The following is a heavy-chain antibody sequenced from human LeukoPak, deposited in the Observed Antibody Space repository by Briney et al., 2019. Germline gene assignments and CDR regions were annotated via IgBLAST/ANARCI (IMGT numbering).Heavy chain of an antibody. CDR2: IYYSGST. CDR1: GGSISSGGYY. D-gene: IGHD2-15*01. CDR3: ARGEEGYCSGGSCYWFDP. Sequence: SQTLSLTCTVSGGSISSGGYYWSWIRQHPGKGLEWIGYIYYSGSTYYNPSLKSRVTISVDTSKNQFSLKLSSVTAADTAVYYCARGEEGYCSGGSCYWFDPWGQGTLVTVSS. J-gene: IGHJ5*02. V-gene: IGHV4-31*03.